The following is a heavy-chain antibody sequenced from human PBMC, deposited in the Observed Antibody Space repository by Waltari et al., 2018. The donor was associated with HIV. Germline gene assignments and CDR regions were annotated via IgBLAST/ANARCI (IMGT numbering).Heavy chain of an antibody. V-gene: IGHV4-34*01. J-gene: IGHJ4*02. CDR3: ARGQDYDFWSGYYYDY. Sequence: SETLSLTCAVYGGSFSGYYWSWIRQPPGKGLEWIGEINHSGSTNYNPSLKSRVTISVDTSKNQFSLKLSSVTAADTAVYYCARGQDYDFWSGYYYDYWGQGTLVTVSS. D-gene: IGHD3-3*01. CDR2: INHSGST. CDR1: GGSFSGYY.